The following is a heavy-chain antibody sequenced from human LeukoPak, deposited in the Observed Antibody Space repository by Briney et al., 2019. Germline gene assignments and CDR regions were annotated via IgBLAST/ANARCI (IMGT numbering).Heavy chain of an antibody. V-gene: IGHV3-33*01. CDR2: IWYDGSNR. Sequence: GRSLRLSCAASGFTFSSNGMHWVRQPPGKGLEWVTVIWYDGSNRYYADSVKGRFTISRDNSKNTLYLQMHSLRAEDTAVYYCARESGDSSLDYWGQGTLVTVSS. CDR1: GFTFSSNG. CDR3: ARESGDSSLDY. J-gene: IGHJ4*02. D-gene: IGHD2-21*02.